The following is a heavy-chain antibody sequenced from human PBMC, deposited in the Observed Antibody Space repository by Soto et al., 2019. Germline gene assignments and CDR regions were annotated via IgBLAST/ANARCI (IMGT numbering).Heavy chain of an antibody. D-gene: IGHD5-12*01. CDR3: AKGRYGYDLAAPFDY. CDR1: GFSFSNYA. V-gene: IGHV3-23*01. Sequence: EVQLLESGGGLVQPGGSLRLSCAASGFSFSNYAMNWVRQAPGKGLQWVSTISGGGGTSYYADSVKGRFTFSRDNSKNTLFLQMHSLRVEDTAVYYCAKGRYGYDLAAPFDYWGQGTLVTVSS. J-gene: IGHJ4*02. CDR2: ISGGGGTS.